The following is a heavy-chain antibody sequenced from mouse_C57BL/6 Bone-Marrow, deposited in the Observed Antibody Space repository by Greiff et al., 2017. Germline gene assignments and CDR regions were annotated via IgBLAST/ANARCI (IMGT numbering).Heavy chain of an antibody. CDR1: GYTFTSYW. CDR3: ARSRGRDDGFRPWFAY. Sequence: QVQLKQPGAELVKPGASVKMSCKASGYTFTSYWITWVKQRPGQGLEWIGDIYPGSGSTNYNEKFKSKATLTVDTSSSTAYMQLSSLTSEDSAVYYCARSRGRDDGFRPWFAYWGQGTLVTVSA. CDR2: IYPGSGST. D-gene: IGHD2-3*01. V-gene: IGHV1-55*01. J-gene: IGHJ3*01.